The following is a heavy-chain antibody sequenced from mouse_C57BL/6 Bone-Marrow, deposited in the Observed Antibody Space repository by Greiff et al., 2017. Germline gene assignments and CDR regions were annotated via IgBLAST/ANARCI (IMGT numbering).Heavy chain of an antibody. CDR3: ARGQLPDAMDY. CDR2: IHPYNGGT. Sequence: EVQLQESGPVLVKPGASVKMSCKASGYTFTDYYMNWVKQSHGKSLEWIGVIHPYNGGTSYNQQFKGKATLTVDKSSSTAYMELNSLTSEDAAGYYCARGQLPDAMDYWGQGTSVTGSS. D-gene: IGHD2-1*01. J-gene: IGHJ4*01. CDR1: GYTFTDYY. V-gene: IGHV1-19*01.